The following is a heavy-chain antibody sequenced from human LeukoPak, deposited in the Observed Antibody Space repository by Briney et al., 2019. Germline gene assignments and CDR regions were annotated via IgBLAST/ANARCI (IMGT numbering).Heavy chain of an antibody. Sequence: GRSLRLSCAASGFTFSSYAMSWVRQAPGKGLEWVSAISGSGGSTYYADSVKGRFTISRDNSKNTLYLQMNSLRAEDTAVYYCAKDLWFGGGRHDYWGQGTLVTVSS. CDR3: AKDLWFGGGRHDY. J-gene: IGHJ4*02. CDR2: ISGSGGST. CDR1: GFTFSSYA. V-gene: IGHV3-23*01. D-gene: IGHD3-10*01.